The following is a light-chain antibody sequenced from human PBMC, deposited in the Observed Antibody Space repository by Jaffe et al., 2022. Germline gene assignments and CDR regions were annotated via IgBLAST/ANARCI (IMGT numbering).Light chain of an antibody. Sequence: QSALTQPPSASGSPGQSVTISCTGTSIDISGHNFVSWYQHHPGKAPKLIIYHVSKWPSGVPSRFSGSKSANTASLTISGLQVEDEADYYCSSYIGTTGIFGTGTKLTV. CDR2: HVS. CDR1: SIDISGHNF. J-gene: IGLJ2*01. V-gene: IGLV2-8*01. CDR3: SSYIGTTGI.